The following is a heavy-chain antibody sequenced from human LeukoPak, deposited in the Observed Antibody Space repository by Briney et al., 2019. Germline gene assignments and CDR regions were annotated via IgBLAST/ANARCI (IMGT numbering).Heavy chain of an antibody. Sequence: GGSLRLSCAASGFTFSSYAMSWVRQPPGKGLEWVSAISGSGGTTYYADSVKGRFTISRDNSKNTLYLQMNSLRAEDTAVYYCAKRVWFGESKYYFDYWGQGTLVTVSS. V-gene: IGHV3-23*01. CDR3: AKRVWFGESKYYFDY. CDR2: ISGSGGTT. J-gene: IGHJ4*02. CDR1: GFTFSSYA. D-gene: IGHD3-10*01.